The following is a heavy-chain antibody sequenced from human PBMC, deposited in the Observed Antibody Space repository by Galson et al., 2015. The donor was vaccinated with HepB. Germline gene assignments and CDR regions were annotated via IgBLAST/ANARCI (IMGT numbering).Heavy chain of an antibody. V-gene: IGHV6-1*01. Sequence: CAISGDSVSSNSAVWNWIRQSPSRGLEWLGRTYYRSRWYNDYAVSVKSRISINADTSKNQVSLQLNSVTPDDTAVYYCAYEYFDFWGQGIPVIVSS. CDR1: GDSVSSNSAV. CDR2: TYYRSRWYN. D-gene: IGHD5-12*01. J-gene: IGHJ4*02. CDR3: AYEYFDF.